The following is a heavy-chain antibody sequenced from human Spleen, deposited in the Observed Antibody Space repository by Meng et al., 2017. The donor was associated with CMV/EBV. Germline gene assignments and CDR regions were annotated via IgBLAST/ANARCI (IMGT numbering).Heavy chain of an antibody. V-gene: IGHV3-30*04. Sequence: GESLKISCATSGFTFTFYALHWVRQAPGKGLEWVAVISYDGSNKYTADSVQGRLTISRDNSKNNLYLQMNSLTVEDTAVYYCVRDQGGESMIAVLIERFGMDVWGQGTTVTVSS. D-gene: IGHD3-22*01. J-gene: IGHJ6*02. CDR2: ISYDGSNK. CDR3: VRDQGGESMIAVLIERFGMDV. CDR1: GFTFTFYA.